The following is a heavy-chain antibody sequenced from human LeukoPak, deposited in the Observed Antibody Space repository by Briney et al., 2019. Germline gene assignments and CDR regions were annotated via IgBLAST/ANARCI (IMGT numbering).Heavy chain of an antibody. Sequence: GASVKVSCKASGYSFTDYYMHWVRQAPGQGLEWMGWINPNSGAANSAQKFQGRVTMTRGTSIRAAHMELRRLKSDDTAVYYCARALPHSGTSLGVDFDYWGQGTLVTVSS. V-gene: IGHV1-2*02. D-gene: IGHD1-26*01. J-gene: IGHJ4*02. CDR1: GYSFTDYY. CDR3: ARALPHSGTSLGVDFDY. CDR2: INPNSGAA.